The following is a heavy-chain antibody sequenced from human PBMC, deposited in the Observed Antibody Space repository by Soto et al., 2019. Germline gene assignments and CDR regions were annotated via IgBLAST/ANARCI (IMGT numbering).Heavy chain of an antibody. V-gene: IGHV4-59*08. CDR1: GGSISSYY. J-gene: IGHJ4*02. Sequence: ASETLSLTCTVSGGSISSYYWSWIRQPPGKGLEWIGYIYYSGSTNYNPSLKSRVTISVDTSKNQFSLKLSSVTAADTAMYYCARRYSSSFDYWGQGTLVTVS. CDR2: IYYSGST. CDR3: ARRYSSSFDY. D-gene: IGHD6-13*01.